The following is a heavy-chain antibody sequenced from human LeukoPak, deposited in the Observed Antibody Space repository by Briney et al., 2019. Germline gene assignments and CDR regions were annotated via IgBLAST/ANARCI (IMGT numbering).Heavy chain of an antibody. V-gene: IGHV1-2*02. CDR2: MNPNSGGT. Sequence: AASVKVSCKTSAYTFTGYYMHWVRQAPGQGLEWMGWMNPNSGGTNYAQKFQGRVTMTRDTSISTAYMELSRLRSDDTAVYYCAREYYYDSSGYYGYWGQGTLVTVSS. J-gene: IGHJ4*02. CDR3: AREYYYDSSGYYGY. CDR1: AYTFTGYY. D-gene: IGHD3-22*01.